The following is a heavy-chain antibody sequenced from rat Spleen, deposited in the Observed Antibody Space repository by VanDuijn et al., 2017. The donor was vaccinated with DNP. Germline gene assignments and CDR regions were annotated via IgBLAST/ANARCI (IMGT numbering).Heavy chain of an antibody. Sequence: EVQLVESGGGLVQPGRSLKLSCAASGFTFSAYYMAWVRQAPGKGLEWVASINNDGGSTYYPDSVKGRFTISRDNAKSTLSLQMNSLRSEDMATYYCVRWNSGHFDYWGQGVMVTVSS. CDR2: INNDGGST. CDR3: VRWNSGHFDY. J-gene: IGHJ2*01. V-gene: IGHV5-22*01. CDR1: GFTFSAYY. D-gene: IGHD4-3*01.